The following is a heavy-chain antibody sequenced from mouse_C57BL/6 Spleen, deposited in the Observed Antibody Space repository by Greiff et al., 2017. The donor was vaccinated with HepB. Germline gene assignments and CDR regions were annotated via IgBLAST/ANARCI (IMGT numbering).Heavy chain of an antibody. Sequence: EVQRVESGGGLVKPGGSLKLSCAASGFTFSSYAMSWVRQTPEKRLEWVATISDGGSYTYYPDNVKGRFTISRDNAKNNLYLQMSHLKSEDTAMYYCARGVSTTGVAPFAYWGQGTLVTVSA. CDR3: ARGVSTTGVAPFAY. D-gene: IGHD1-1*01. V-gene: IGHV5-4*01. CDR2: ISDGGSYT. J-gene: IGHJ3*01. CDR1: GFTFSSYA.